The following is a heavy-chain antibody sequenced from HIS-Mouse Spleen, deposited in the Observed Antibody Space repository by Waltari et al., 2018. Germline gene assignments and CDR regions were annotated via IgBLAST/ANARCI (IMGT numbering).Heavy chain of an antibody. D-gene: IGHD5-12*01. V-gene: IGHV1-2*02. J-gene: IGHJ4*02. CDR1: GYTFTGYY. Sequence: QVQLVQSGAEVKKPGASVKVSCKASGYTFTGYYMHWVRQAPGKGLGWRGSINPKSACTNYAKKFQGRVTITRDTSISTAYMELSRLRSDDTAVYYCARDHVDIVATSFDYWGQGTLVTVSS. CDR2: INPKSACT. CDR3: ARDHVDIVATSFDY.